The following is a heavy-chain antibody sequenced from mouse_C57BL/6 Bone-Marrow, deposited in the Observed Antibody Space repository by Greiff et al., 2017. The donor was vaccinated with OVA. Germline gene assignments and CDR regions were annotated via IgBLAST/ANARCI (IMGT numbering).Heavy chain of an antibody. V-gene: IGHV5-12*01. CDR1: GFTFSDYY. J-gene: IGHJ4*01. CDR2: ISNGGGST. CDR3: ASHPRPLYAMDY. D-gene: IGHD3-1*01. Sequence: EVKVIESGGGLVQPGGSLKLSCAASGFTFSDYYMYWVRQTPEKRLEWVAYISNGGGSTYYPDTVKGRFTISRDNAENTLYLQVSRLKSEDTAMDYCASHPRPLYAMDYWGQGTSVTVSS.